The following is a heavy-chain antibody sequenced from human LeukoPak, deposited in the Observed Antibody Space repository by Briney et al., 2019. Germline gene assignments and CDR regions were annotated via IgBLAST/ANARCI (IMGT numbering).Heavy chain of an antibody. D-gene: IGHD1-20*01. CDR3: AKKMSITAASQVDY. Sequence: GGSLRLSCAASGFTFSTYAMTWVRQAPGKGLDWVSGITGNGGSTDYTDSVKGRFTISRDNSKNTLYLQMNSLRAEDTAVYYCAKKMSITAASQVDYWGQGTLVTVSS. J-gene: IGHJ4*02. CDR1: GFTFSTYA. CDR2: ITGNGGST. V-gene: IGHV3-23*01.